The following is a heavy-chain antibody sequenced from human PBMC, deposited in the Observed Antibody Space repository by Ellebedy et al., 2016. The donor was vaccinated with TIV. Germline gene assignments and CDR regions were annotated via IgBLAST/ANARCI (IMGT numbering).Heavy chain of an antibody. Sequence: ASVKVSCXASGYTFTGYYMHWVRQATGQGLEWMGWMNPNSGNTGSAQKFQGRVTMTRNTSITTAYMELSSLRSEDTAVYYCSSLDRWGQGTLVTVSS. V-gene: IGHV1-8*02. CDR1: GYTFTGYY. CDR3: SSLDR. J-gene: IGHJ5*02. CDR2: MNPNSGNT.